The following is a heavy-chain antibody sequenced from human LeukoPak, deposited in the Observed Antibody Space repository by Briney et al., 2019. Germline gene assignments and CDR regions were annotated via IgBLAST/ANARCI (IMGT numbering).Heavy chain of an antibody. J-gene: IGHJ4*02. D-gene: IGHD1-14*01. V-gene: IGHV3-23*01. CDR2: ISNSDSST. CDR3: AKATGYLL. Sequence: GGSLRLSCAASAFTFSNYAMSWVRQAPGKGLEWVSTISNSDSSTYYADSVKGRFTISRDNSENTLYLQMNSLRAEDTAVYYCAKATGYLLWGQGTLVIVSS. CDR1: AFTFSNYA.